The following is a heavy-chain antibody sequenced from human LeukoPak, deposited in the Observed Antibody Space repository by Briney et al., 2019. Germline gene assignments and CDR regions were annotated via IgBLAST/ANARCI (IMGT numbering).Heavy chain of an antibody. V-gene: IGHV3-30*02. CDR1: GFTFLSYG. Sequence: GGSLRLSCAASGFTFLSYGMHWVRQAPGKGLEWVAFIRCDGSNKYYADSVKGRFTIPRDNSKNTLYLQMNSLRAEDTAVYYCARGGYCSSTSCYEGQYNWFDPWGQGTLVTVSS. CDR2: IRCDGSNK. J-gene: IGHJ5*02. D-gene: IGHD2-2*01. CDR3: ARGGYCSSTSCYEGQYNWFDP.